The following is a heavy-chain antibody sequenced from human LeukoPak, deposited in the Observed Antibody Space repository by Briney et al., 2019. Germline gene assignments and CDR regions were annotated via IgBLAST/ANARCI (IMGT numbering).Heavy chain of an antibody. D-gene: IGHD3-10*01. Sequence: GGSLRLSCAASGFTFSSAWMSWVRQAPGKGLEWVGRIKSKTDGGTKDYAAPVKGRFTISRDDSKNTLYLQMNSLKTEDTAVYYCTSYPSYYGSGSRLYYFDYWGQGTLVTVSS. CDR1: GFTFSSAW. V-gene: IGHV3-15*01. CDR2: IKSKTDGGTK. J-gene: IGHJ4*02. CDR3: TSYPSYYGSGSRLYYFDY.